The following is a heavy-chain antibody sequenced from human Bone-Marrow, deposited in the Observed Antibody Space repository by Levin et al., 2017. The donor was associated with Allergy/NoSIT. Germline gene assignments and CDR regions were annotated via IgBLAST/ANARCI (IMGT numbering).Heavy chain of an antibody. CDR1: GDSFSIYA. V-gene: IGHV1-69*01. D-gene: IGHD3-10*01. CDR3: ATSYYYGSRTLFCRLVYP. J-gene: IGHJ5*02. CDR2: IFPTMGKE. Sequence: KISCKASGDSFSIYAVTWVRQAPGQGLEWMGGIFPTMGKEKYAPKFQDRVTITADESTRTAYMELRSLRPADTGVYYCATSYYYGSRTLFCRLVYPWGQGTLVTVCS.